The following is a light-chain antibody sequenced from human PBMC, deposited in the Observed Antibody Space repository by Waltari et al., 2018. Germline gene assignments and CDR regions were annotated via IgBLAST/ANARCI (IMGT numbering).Light chain of an antibody. V-gene: IGKV3-11*01. CDR1: QSVSSY. Sequence: EIVLTQSPATLSLSPGERATLSCRASQSVSSYLAWYHQKPVQAPRLLIYDASNRATGIPARFSGSGSGTDFTLTISSLEPEDFAVYYCQQRSNWPPWTFGQGTKVEIK. J-gene: IGKJ1*01. CDR3: QQRSNWPPWT. CDR2: DAS.